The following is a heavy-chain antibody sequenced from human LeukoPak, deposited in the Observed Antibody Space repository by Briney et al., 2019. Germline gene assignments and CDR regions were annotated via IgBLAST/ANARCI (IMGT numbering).Heavy chain of an antibody. CDR1: GFTFSSYG. J-gene: IGHJ6*03. V-gene: IGHV3-30*02. CDR3: AKDGAVAGIRYYYYYMDV. CDR2: IRYDGSNK. D-gene: IGHD6-19*01. Sequence: GGSLRLSCAASGFTFSSYGMHWVRRAPGKGLEWVAFIRYDGSNKYYADSVKSRFTISRDNSKNTLYLQMNSLRAEDTAVYYCAKDGAVAGIRYYYYYMDVWGKGTTVTISS.